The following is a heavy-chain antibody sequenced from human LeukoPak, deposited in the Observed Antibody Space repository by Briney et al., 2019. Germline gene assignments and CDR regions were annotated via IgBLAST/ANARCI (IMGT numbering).Heavy chain of an antibody. CDR3: AKAKTQAMVLPGNY. CDR2: ISGSADTT. J-gene: IGHJ4*02. Sequence: GGSLRLSCAASGFTFSNYAMSWVRHAPGKGLEWVSTISGSADTTYYADSVKGRFTISRDNSKNTLYLQMNSLRAEDTAVYYCAKAKTQAMVLPGNYWGQGTLVTVSS. D-gene: IGHD5-18*01. CDR1: GFTFSNYA. V-gene: IGHV3-23*01.